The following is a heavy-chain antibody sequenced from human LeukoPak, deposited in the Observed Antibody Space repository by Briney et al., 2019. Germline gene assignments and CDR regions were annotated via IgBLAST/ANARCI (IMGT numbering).Heavy chain of an antibody. CDR1: GFTFSSYS. J-gene: IGHJ4*02. Sequence: GGSLRLSCAASGFTFSSYSMNWVRQAPGKGLEWVANIKQDGSEKYYVDSVKGRFTISRDNAKNSLYLQMNSLRAEDTAVYYCAREVTPYYWGQGTLVTVSS. V-gene: IGHV3-7*01. CDR3: AREVTPYY. CDR2: IKQDGSEK. D-gene: IGHD2-21*02.